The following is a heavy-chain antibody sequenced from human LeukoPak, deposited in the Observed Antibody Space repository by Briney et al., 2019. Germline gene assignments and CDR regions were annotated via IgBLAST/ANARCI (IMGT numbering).Heavy chain of an antibody. D-gene: IGHD5-24*01. CDR1: GGSFSGYD. CDR3: ARGLGWKVATMGLFFMDV. V-gene: IGHV4-34*01. Sequence: NPSETLSLTCGAYGGSFSGYDWSWVRQPPGKGLEWIGEINDGGDTNYNPSLKSRVTMSVDTSKNHFSLEVRSMTAADTAVYYCARGLGWKVATMGLFFMDVWGEGTTVTVSS. J-gene: IGHJ6*03. CDR2: INDGGDT.